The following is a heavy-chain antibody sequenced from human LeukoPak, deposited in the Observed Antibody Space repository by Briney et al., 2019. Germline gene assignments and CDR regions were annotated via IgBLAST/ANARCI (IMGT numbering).Heavy chain of an antibody. V-gene: IGHV1-69*05. Sequence: SVKVSCKASGGTFSGYAISWVRQAPGQGLEWMGGIIPIFGTANYAQKFQGRVTITTDESTSTAYMELSSLRSEDTAVYYCARDREAGYSYGNFDYWGQGTLVTVSS. D-gene: IGHD5-18*01. CDR3: ARDREAGYSYGNFDY. J-gene: IGHJ4*02. CDR1: GGTFSGYA. CDR2: IIPIFGTA.